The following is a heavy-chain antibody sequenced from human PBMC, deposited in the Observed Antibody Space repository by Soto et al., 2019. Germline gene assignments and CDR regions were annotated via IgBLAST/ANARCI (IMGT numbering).Heavy chain of an antibody. Sequence: SEALSLTCTVSGGSISSGDYYWSWIRQQPGKGLEWIGYIYYSGSTYYNPSLKSRVTISVDTSKNQFSLKLSSVTAADTAVYYCARDRGGLATGRFDYWGQGTLVTVSS. V-gene: IGHV4-31*03. CDR1: GGSISSGDYY. CDR2: IYYSGST. J-gene: IGHJ4*02. D-gene: IGHD2-15*01. CDR3: ARDRGGLATGRFDY.